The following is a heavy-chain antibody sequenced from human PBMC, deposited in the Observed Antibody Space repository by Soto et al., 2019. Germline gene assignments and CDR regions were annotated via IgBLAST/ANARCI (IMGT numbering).Heavy chain of an antibody. CDR3: TIDYCSGGICYYNWFDP. J-gene: IGHJ5*02. Sequence: EVQLVESGGGLVKPGGSLRLSCAASGFTFSNAWMSWVRQAPGKGLEWVGRIKSKTDGGTTDYAAPVKGRFTISRDDSKNTLYLQMNSLKTEDTAVYYCTIDYCSGGICYYNWFDPWGQGTLVTVSS. CDR2: IKSKTDGGTT. V-gene: IGHV3-15*01. D-gene: IGHD2-15*01. CDR1: GFTFSNAW.